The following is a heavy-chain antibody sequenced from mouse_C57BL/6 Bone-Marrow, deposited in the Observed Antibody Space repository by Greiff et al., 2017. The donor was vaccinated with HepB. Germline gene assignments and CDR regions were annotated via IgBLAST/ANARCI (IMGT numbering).Heavy chain of an antibody. CDR1: GFSFNTYA. V-gene: IGHV10-1*01. CDR2: IRSKSNNYAT. D-gene: IGHD3-2*02. Sequence: EVKLMESGGGLVQPKGSLKLSCAASGFSFNTYAMNWVRQAPGKGLEWVARIRSKSNNYATYYADSVKDRFTISRDDSESMLYLQMNNLKTEDTAMDYGVSRLDSSGYYYFDYWGQGTTLTVSS. CDR3: VSRLDSSGYYYFDY. J-gene: IGHJ2*01.